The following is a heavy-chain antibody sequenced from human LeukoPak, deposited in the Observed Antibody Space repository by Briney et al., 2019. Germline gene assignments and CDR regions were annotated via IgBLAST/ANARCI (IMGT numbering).Heavy chain of an antibody. V-gene: IGHV4-59*01. Sequence: SETLSLTCTVSGGSISSYYWSWIRQPPGKGLEWIGYIYYSGSTNYNPSLKSRVTISVDTSKNQFSLKLSSVTAADTAVYYCARMAAAGTRPNWLDPWGQGTLFTVSS. CDR2: IYYSGST. D-gene: IGHD6-13*01. CDR3: ARMAAAGTRPNWLDP. J-gene: IGHJ5*02. CDR1: GGSISSYY.